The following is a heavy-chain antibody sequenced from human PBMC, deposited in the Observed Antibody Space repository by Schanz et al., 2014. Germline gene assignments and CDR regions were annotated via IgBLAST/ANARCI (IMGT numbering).Heavy chain of an antibody. CDR1: GFTFRGHA. Sequence: ALLVESGGGLVKPGESLRLSCAASGFTFRGHAMHWVRQAPGQGLEKVAVTSTDGTKTYYAASVRGRFTISRDNSKNTVYLQMNSLRSEDTAVYYCTRDRGALINHNDALDLWGQGTMVSVSS. CDR3: TRDRGALINHNDALDL. V-gene: IGHV3-30*04. D-gene: IGHD3-16*01. J-gene: IGHJ3*01. CDR2: TSTDGTKT.